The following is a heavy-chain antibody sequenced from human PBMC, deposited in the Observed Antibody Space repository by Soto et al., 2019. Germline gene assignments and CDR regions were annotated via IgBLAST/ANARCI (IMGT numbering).Heavy chain of an antibody. J-gene: IGHJ4*02. CDR2: ISSSSTSI. V-gene: IGHV3-48*02. CDR3: ARDLGEYYYHSSGYYYFDS. CDR1: GFIFSAYS. D-gene: IGHD3-22*01. Sequence: PGGSLRLSCAASGFIFSAYSMNWVRQAPGKGLEWVSHISSSSTSIYYADSVKGRFTISRDNVKNSLYLQMKSLRDEDTAVYHCARDLGEYYYHSSGYYYFDSWGQGTLVTVSS.